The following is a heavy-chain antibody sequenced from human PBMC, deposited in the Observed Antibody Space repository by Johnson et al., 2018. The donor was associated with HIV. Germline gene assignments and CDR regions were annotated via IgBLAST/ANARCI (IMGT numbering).Heavy chain of an antibody. Sequence: EVQLVESGGGLVQPGGSLRLSCAASGFTVSSNYMSWVRQAPGKGLEWVSVIYSGGSTYYADSVKGRFTISRDNAKNSLYLQMNSLRAEDTALYYCARYSGSYYTIAFDIWGQGTMVTVSS. CDR3: ARYSGSYYTIAFDI. J-gene: IGHJ3*02. CDR2: IYSGGST. V-gene: IGHV3-66*01. CDR1: GFTVSSNY. D-gene: IGHD1-26*01.